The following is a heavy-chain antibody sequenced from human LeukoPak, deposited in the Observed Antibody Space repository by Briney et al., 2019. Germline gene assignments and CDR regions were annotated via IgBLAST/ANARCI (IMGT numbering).Heavy chain of an antibody. CDR3: ARDVRDSSGWYPPDY. Sequence: ASVKVSCKASGYSFTSNYIHWVRQAPGQGLEWMGMIYPRDGSTSYAQKFQGRVTVTRDTSTSTVHMELSGLRSEDTAVYYCARDVRDSSGWYPPDYWGQGTLVTVSS. J-gene: IGHJ4*02. CDR1: GYSFTSNY. D-gene: IGHD6-19*01. CDR2: IYPRDGST. V-gene: IGHV1-46*01.